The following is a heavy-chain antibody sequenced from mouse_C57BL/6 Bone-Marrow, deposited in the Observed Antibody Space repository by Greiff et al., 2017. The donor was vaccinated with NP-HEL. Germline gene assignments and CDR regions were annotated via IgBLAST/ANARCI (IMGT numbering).Heavy chain of an antibody. CDR3: ASVIYYGYGGFAY. CDR1: GFTFSSYA. J-gene: IGHJ3*01. V-gene: IGHV5-4*03. D-gene: IGHD2-2*01. Sequence: EVKLVESGGGLVKPGGSLKLSCAASGFTFSSYAMSWVRQTPEKRLEWVATISDGGSYTYYPDNVKGRFTISRDNAKNNPYLQMSHLKSEDTAMYYCASVIYYGYGGFAYWGQGTLVTVSA. CDR2: ISDGGSYT.